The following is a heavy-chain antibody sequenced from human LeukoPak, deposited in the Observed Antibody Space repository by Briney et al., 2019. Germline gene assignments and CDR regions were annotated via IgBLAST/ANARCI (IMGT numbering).Heavy chain of an antibody. CDR1: GFTFSSYA. D-gene: IGHD3-3*01. J-gene: IGHJ4*02. CDR3: ANVNPDFWSGYFDY. V-gene: IGHV3-23*01. Sequence: GGSVRLSCAASGFTFSSYAMSWVRQAPGKGLAWVSAISGSGGTTYYADSVKGRFTISRDNSKNTLYLQMNSLRAEDTAVYYSANVNPDFWSGYFDYWGQGTLVTVSS. CDR2: ISGSGGTT.